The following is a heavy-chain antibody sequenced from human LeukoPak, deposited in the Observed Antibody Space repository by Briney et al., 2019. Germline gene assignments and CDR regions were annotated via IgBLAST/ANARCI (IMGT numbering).Heavy chain of an antibody. V-gene: IGHV3-74*01. CDR3: ARVIYSGWEGELSD. CDR1: GFTFSSYW. J-gene: IGHJ4*02. D-gene: IGHD6-19*01. Sequence: GGSLRLSCAASGFTFSSYWMHWVRQAPGRGLVWVSRINSDGSTTSYADSVMGRFTISRDNAKNTLYLQMNSLRAEDTAVYYCARVIYSGWEGELSDWGQGTLVTVSS. CDR2: INSDGSTT.